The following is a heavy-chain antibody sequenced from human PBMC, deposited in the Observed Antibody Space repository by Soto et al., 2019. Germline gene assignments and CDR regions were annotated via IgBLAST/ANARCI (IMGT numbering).Heavy chain of an antibody. D-gene: IGHD3-16*02. J-gene: IGHJ4*01. V-gene: IGHV4-39*01. CDR1: GGPISSANYY. CDR3: AKHWRERRGELSFFDY. Sequence: FSGGPISSANYYWGWLRQPPGKGLEWIASIYYSGITYYNPPLKSRVTISVDTSKNQFSLRLSSVTAADTALFFCAKHWRERRGELSFFDYWGQGILVTVSS. CDR2: IYYSGIT.